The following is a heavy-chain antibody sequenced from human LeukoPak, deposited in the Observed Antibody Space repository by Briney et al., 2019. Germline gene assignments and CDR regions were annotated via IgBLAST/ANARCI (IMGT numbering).Heavy chain of an antibody. CDR3: AKDLDIVATIIGN. Sequence: PGGSLRLSCAASGFTFGDYEMNWVRQAPGKGLEWVSYISSSGSTIYYADSVKGRFTISRDNAKNSLFLQMNSLRAEDTAVYYCAKDLDIVATIIGNWGQGTLVTVSS. J-gene: IGHJ4*02. D-gene: IGHD5-12*01. V-gene: IGHV3-48*03. CDR2: ISSSGSTI. CDR1: GFTFGDYE.